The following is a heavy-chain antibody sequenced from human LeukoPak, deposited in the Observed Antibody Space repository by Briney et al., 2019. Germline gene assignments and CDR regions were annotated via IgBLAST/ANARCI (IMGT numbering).Heavy chain of an antibody. CDR2: ISSSSSTI. J-gene: IGHJ4*02. Sequence: GGSLRLSCAASGFTFSSYSMNWVRQAPGKGLEWVSYISSSSSTIYYADSVKGRFTISRDNAKNSLYLQMNSLRDEDTAVYYCAEDAGGSYVGDMWFDNWGQGTLVTVSS. CDR1: GFTFSSYS. V-gene: IGHV3-48*02. D-gene: IGHD1-26*01. CDR3: AEDAGGSYVGDMWFDN.